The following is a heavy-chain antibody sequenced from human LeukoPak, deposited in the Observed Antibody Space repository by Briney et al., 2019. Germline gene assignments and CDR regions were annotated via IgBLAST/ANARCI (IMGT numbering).Heavy chain of an antibody. D-gene: IGHD2-15*01. V-gene: IGHV1-18*01. CDR2: ISAYHGKT. J-gene: IGHJ3*02. CDR1: GYTFTSYG. CDR3: ASPGEYCSGGSCYHSGFDI. Sequence: ASVRVSCKASGYTFTSYGFSWVRQAPGQGLEWMGWISAYHGKTHYAQKLQGRVTMTRDTSTSTVYMELSSLRSEDTAVYYCASPGEYCSGGSCYHSGFDIWGQGTMVTVSS.